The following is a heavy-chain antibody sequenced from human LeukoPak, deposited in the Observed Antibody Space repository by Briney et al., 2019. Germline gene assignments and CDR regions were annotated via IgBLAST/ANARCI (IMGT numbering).Heavy chain of an antibody. Sequence: GRSLRLSCAASGFTFSSFGMHWVRQAPGEGLEWVAFVSYDGSNKYYGDSVKGRFTVSRDNSKNTVSLEVNSLRPEDAAVYSCAKDAYGSGSYLVSWGQGTLVTVST. CDR2: VSYDGSNK. CDR1: GFTFSSFG. CDR3: AKDAYGSGSYLVS. J-gene: IGHJ5*02. V-gene: IGHV3-30*18. D-gene: IGHD3-10*01.